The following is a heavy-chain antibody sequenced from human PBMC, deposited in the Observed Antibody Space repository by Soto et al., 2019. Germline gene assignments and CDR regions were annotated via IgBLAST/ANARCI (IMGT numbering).Heavy chain of an antibody. D-gene: IGHD2-2*01. J-gene: IGHJ6*03. Sequence: GGSLRLSCAASGFTFSTYAMSWVRQAPGKGLEWVSAISGSGGTTYYADSVKGRFTISRDNSKNTLYLQMNSLGAEDTAVYYCAKGTSSSRYYCMDVWGKGTTVTVSS. CDR2: ISGSGGTT. CDR1: GFTFSTYA. V-gene: IGHV3-23*01. CDR3: AKGTSSSRYYCMDV.